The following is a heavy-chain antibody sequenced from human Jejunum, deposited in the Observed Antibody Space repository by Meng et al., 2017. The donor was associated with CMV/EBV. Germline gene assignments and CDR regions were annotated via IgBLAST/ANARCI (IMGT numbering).Heavy chain of an antibody. CDR2: FYYSGRT. V-gene: IGHV4-30-4*08. CDR3: ARTQDCSSTSCYTGFDP. Sequence: SSGDYYWSWIRQPPGKGLEWIGFFYYSGRTYYNPSLKSRVTISVDTSKNQFSLRLSSVTAADTAVYYCARTQDCSSTSCYTGFDPWGQGTRVTVSS. D-gene: IGHD2-2*01. CDR1: SSGDYY. J-gene: IGHJ5*02.